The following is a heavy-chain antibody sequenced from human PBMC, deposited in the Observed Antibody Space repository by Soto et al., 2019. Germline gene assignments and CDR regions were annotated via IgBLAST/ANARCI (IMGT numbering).Heavy chain of an antibody. CDR3: AKEAWYYYDSSGQPNYYFDY. V-gene: IGHV3-30*18. Sequence: PGGSLRLSCAASGFTFSSYGMHWVRQAPGKGLEWVAVISYDGSNKYYADSVKGRFTISRDNSKNTLYLQMNSLRAEDTAVYYCAKEAWYYYDSSGQPNYYFDYWGQGTLVTVSS. CDR2: ISYDGSNK. D-gene: IGHD3-22*01. J-gene: IGHJ4*02. CDR1: GFTFSSYG.